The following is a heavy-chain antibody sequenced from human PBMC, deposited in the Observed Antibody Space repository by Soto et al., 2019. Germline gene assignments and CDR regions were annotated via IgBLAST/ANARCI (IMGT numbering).Heavy chain of an antibody. D-gene: IGHD3-10*01. V-gene: IGHV5-51*01. CDR3: ARHRRDYPFDI. Sequence: GESLKISCKGSGYGFTSYWIGWVRQMPGKGLEWMGIIYAGDTETRYSPSFQGLVPISADKSISTAYLQWSSLEASDTAMYYCARHRRDYPFDIWGQGTMVTV. J-gene: IGHJ3*02. CDR2: IYAGDTET. CDR1: GYGFTSYW.